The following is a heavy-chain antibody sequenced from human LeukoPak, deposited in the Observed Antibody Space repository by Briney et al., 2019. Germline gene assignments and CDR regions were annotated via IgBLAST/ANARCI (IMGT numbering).Heavy chain of an antibody. CDR3: ARRPALDQFDY. CDR1: GGSISSVTYY. CDR2: IYNSGST. Sequence: SETLSLTCTVSGGSISSVTYYWAWVRQPPGKGLEWIGSIYNSGSTYYHPSLKSRVTLSVDTSKNHFYLKLTSVTAADTAVYHCARRPALDQFDYWGQGTLVTVSS. D-gene: IGHD2-2*01. V-gene: IGHV4-39*01. J-gene: IGHJ4*02.